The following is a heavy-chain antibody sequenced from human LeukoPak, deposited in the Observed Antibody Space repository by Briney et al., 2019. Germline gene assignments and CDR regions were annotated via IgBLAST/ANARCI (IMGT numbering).Heavy chain of an antibody. CDR3: ASSSMGSSYRYYFDY. CDR2: IIPIFGTA. J-gene: IGHJ4*02. V-gene: IGHV1-69*05. D-gene: IGHD6-6*01. Sequence: GASVKVSCKASGGTFSSYAISWVRQAPGQGLEWMGRIIPIFGTANYAQKFQGRVTITTDESTSTAYMELSSLRSEDTAVYYCASSSMGSSYRYYFDYWGQGTLVTVSS. CDR1: GGTFSSYA.